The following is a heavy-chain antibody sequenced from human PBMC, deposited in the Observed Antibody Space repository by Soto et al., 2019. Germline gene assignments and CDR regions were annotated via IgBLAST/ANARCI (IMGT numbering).Heavy chain of an antibody. CDR3: AAETTVTTRDWFDP. J-gene: IGHJ5*02. CDR2: IVVGSGNT. V-gene: IGHV1-58*02. CDR1: GFTFTSSA. Sequence: ASVKVSCKASGFTFTSSAMQWVRQARGQRLEWIGWIVVGSGNTNYAQKFQERVTITRDMSTSTAYMELSSLRSEDTAVYYCAAETTVTTRDWFDPWGQGTLVTVSS. D-gene: IGHD4-17*01.